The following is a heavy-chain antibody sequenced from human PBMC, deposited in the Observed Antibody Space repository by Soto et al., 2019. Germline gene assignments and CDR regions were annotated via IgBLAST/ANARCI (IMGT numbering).Heavy chain of an antibody. Sequence: GGSLRLSCAASGFTFSSNGMHWVRQAPGKGLEWVAVISSDGSNKYYANSMKGRFTISRDNSKNTLYLQMNSLRPEDTAVYYCAKACPSGSYFHFDHWGLGTLVTVSS. V-gene: IGHV3-30*18. J-gene: IGHJ4*02. CDR2: ISSDGSNK. CDR3: AKACPSGSYFHFDH. CDR1: GFTFSSNG. D-gene: IGHD1-26*01.